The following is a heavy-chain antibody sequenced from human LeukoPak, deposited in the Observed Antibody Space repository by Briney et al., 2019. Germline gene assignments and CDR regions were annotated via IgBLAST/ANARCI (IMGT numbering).Heavy chain of an antibody. J-gene: IGHJ4*02. V-gene: IGHV3-21*01. CDR3: ARDLAYYDFGYFDY. CDR2: ISSSSSYI. Sequence: GGSLRLSCAASGFTFSSYSMNWVRQAPGKGLEWVSSISSSSSYIYYADSVKGRFTISRDNAKNSLYLQMNSLRAEDTAVYYCARDLAYYDFGYFDYWGQGTLVTVSS. D-gene: IGHD3-3*01. CDR1: GFTFSSYS.